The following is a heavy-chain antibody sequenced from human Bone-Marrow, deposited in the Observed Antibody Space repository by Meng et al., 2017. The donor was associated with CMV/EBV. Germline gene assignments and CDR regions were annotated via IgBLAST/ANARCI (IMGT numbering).Heavy chain of an antibody. J-gene: IGHJ6*02. D-gene: IGHD3-3*01. CDR1: GFTVSSNY. Sequence: GESLKIPCAASGFTVSSNYMSWVRQAPGKGLEWVSVIYSGGSTYYADSVKGRFTISRDNSKNTLYLQMNSLRAEDTAVYYCARVSRSTIFGVVNYGMDVWGQGTTVTVSS. CDR3: ARVSRSTIFGVVNYGMDV. V-gene: IGHV3-53*01. CDR2: IYSGGST.